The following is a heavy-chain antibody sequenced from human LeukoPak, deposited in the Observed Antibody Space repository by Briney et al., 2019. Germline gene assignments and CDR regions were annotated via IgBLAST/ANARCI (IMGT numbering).Heavy chain of an antibody. J-gene: IGHJ4*02. CDR1: GFTFSSYA. CDR2: ISYDGSNK. D-gene: IGHD1-26*01. Sequence: PGRSLRLSCAASGFTFSSYAMHWVREAPGKGLEWVAVISYDGSNKYYADSVKGRFTISRDNSKNTLYLQMNSLRAEDTAVYYCARAGVGATYYFDYWGQGTLVTVSS. CDR3: ARAGVGATYYFDY. V-gene: IGHV3-30-3*01.